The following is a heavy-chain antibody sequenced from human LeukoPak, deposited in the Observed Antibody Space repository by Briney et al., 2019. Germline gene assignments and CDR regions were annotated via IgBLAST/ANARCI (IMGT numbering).Heavy chain of an antibody. CDR3: ARVTEMATKYYFDY. D-gene: IGHD5-24*01. CDR1: GGSFSGYY. Sequence: SETLSLTCAVYGGSFSGYYWSWIRQPPGKGLEWIGEINHSGSTNYNPSLKSRVTISVDTSKNQFSLKLSPVTAADTAVYYCARVTEMATKYYFDYWGQGTLVTISS. CDR2: INHSGST. V-gene: IGHV4-34*01. J-gene: IGHJ4*02.